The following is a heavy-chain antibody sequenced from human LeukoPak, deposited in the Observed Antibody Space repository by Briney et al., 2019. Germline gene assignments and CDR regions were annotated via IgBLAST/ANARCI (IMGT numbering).Heavy chain of an antibody. V-gene: IGHV5-51*01. D-gene: IGHD4-17*01. CDR2: IYPGDSDT. J-gene: IGHJ2*01. CDR1: GYSFTSYW. CDR3: ARRHDYGDYAGPWYFDL. Sequence: GESLKISCKGSGYSFTSYWIGWVRQMPGKGLEWMRIIYPGDSDTRSSPSFHGHATISADTSITTDYVQRSSLKASDTAMYYCARRHDYGDYAGPWYFDLWGRGTLVTVSS.